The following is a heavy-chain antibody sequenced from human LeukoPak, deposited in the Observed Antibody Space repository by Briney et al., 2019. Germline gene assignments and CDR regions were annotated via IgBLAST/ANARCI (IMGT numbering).Heavy chain of an antibody. CDR2: IIPIFGTA. V-gene: IGHV1-69*06. CDR1: GGTFSSYA. Sequence: ASVKVSCKASGGTFSSYAISWVRQAPGQGLEWMGGIIPIFGTANYAQKFQGRVTITADKSTSTACMELSSLRSEDTAVYYCAREPTPPDYGDYVGYFDYWGQGTLVTVSS. D-gene: IGHD4-17*01. CDR3: AREPTPPDYGDYVGYFDY. J-gene: IGHJ4*02.